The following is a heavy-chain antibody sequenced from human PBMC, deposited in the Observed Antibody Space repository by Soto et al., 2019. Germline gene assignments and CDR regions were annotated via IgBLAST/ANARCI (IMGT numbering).Heavy chain of an antibody. CDR3: AGAMTMGWSPPGY. Sequence: GGSLRLSCAVSGFSFSAYSLNWVRQAPGKGLEWISSISSTGSFIDYAHSVRGRFTISRDNAKNSVYLQMNRLRTEDTALYFCAGAMTMGWSPPGYWGQGTPVTVSS. V-gene: IGHV3-21*01. CDR2: ISSTGSFI. CDR1: GFSFSAYS. D-gene: IGHD3-10*01. J-gene: IGHJ4*02.